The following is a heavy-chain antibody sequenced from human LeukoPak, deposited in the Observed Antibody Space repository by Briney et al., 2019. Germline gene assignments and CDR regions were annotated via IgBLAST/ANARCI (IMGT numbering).Heavy chain of an antibody. CDR1: GFTFSDYW. CDR2: IKQDGSEK. CDR3: AGSSGWARYFDY. Sequence: GGSLRLSCAASGFTFSDYWMSWVRQAPGKGPEWVANIKQDGSEKYYVDSVKGRFTISRDNAKNSLYMQMNSLRAEDSAVYYCAGSSGWARYFDYWGQGTMVTVSS. J-gene: IGHJ4*02. V-gene: IGHV3-7*05. D-gene: IGHD6-19*01.